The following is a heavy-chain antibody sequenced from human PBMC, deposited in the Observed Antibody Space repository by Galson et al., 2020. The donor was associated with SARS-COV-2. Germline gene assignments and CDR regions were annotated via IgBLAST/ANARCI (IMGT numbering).Heavy chain of an antibody. Sequence: GGSLRLSCAASGFTFRGYWMTWVRQPPGRGLEWVAYINRDGTQEDYVDSAMGRFTISRDNVESSVYLQMNSLRAEDTAVYYCARILPSGYYDHWGQGTLVTVSS. V-gene: IGHV3-7*01. J-gene: IGHJ4*02. CDR3: ARILPSGYYDH. CDR2: INRDGTQE. CDR1: GFTFRGYW. D-gene: IGHD1-1*01.